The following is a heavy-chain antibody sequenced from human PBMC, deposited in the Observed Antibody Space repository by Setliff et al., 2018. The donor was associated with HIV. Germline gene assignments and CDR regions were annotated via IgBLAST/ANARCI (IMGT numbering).Heavy chain of an antibody. J-gene: IGHJ4*02. CDR1: GRSITNFY. CDR2: LYNSGST. V-gene: IGHV4-59*08. Sequence: SETLSLTCAASGRSITNFYWSWIRQPPGKGLEWIGYLYNSGSTKYNPSLKSRVTISIDMSRTQLSLNLNSVTAADTALYYCALWGYSNAGGFDYWGQGTLVTVSS. D-gene: IGHD5-12*01. CDR3: ALWGYSNAGGFDY.